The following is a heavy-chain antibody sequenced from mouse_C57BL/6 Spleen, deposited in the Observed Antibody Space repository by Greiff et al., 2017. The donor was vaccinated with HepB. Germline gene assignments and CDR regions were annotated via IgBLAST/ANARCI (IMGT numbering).Heavy chain of an antibody. CDR1: GFTFSDYY. D-gene: IGHD1-1*01. V-gene: IGHV5-16*01. J-gene: IGHJ2*01. Sequence: EVHLVESEGGLVQPGSSMKLSCTASGFTFSDYYMAWVRQVPEKGLEWVANINYDGSSTYYLDSLKSRFIISRDNAKNILYLQMSSLKSEDTATYYCARASPLLLLDYWGQGTTLTVSS. CDR3: ARASPLLLLDY. CDR2: INYDGSST.